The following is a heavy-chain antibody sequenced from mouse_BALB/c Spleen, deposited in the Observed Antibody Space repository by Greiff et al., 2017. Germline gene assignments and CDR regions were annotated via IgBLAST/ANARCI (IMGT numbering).Heavy chain of an antibody. Sequence: DVKLQESGGGLVQPGGSRKLSCAASGFTFSSFGMHWVRQAPEKGLEWVAYISSGSSTIYYADTVKGRFTISRDNPKNTLFLQMTSLRSEDTAMYYCARATMTLMDYWGQGTSVTVSS. J-gene: IGHJ4*01. CDR1: GFTFSSFG. V-gene: IGHV5-17*02. CDR3: ARATMTLMDY. D-gene: IGHD2-4*01. CDR2: ISSGSSTI.